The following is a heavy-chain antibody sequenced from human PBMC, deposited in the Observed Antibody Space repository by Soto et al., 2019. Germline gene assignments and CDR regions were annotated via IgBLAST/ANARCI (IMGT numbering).Heavy chain of an antibody. Sequence: QVTLKESGPVLVKPTETLTLTCTVSGFSLSNARMGVSWIRQPPGKALEWLAHIFSNDEKSDSTSLKSRLTISKDTSKSQVVLTMTNMDPVDTATYYCARHSIAVAPRVGWFDPWGQGTLVTVSS. V-gene: IGHV2-26*01. D-gene: IGHD6-19*01. CDR3: ARHSIAVAPRVGWFDP. CDR2: IFSNDEK. CDR1: GFSLSNARMG. J-gene: IGHJ5*02.